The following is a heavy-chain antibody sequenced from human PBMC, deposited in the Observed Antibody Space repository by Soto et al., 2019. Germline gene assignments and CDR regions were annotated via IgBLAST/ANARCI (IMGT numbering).Heavy chain of an antibody. CDR2: IDNSGST. CDR3: ARGGQDFWSGPFDY. CDR1: GGSISNYF. D-gene: IGHD3-3*01. V-gene: IGHV4-4*07. J-gene: IGHJ4*02. Sequence: SETLFLTCTVSGGSISNYFCNWIRQPAGKGLELIGRIDNSGSTNYNPSLKSRITMSADTSRNQFSLKLNSVTAADTAVYYCARGGQDFWSGPFDYWGQGALVTVSS.